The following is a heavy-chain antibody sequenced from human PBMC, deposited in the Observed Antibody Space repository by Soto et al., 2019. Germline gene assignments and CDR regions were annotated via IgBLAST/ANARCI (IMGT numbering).Heavy chain of an antibody. CDR3: ASRIAAAENWFDP. V-gene: IGHV4-59*01. Sequence: SETLSLTCTVSRGSISNYFWTWIRQPPGRGLEWIGYISYSGTTNYNPSLKSRVTISVDTSKNQFSLKLSSVTAADTAVYYCASRIAAAENWFDPWGQGTLVTVSS. J-gene: IGHJ5*02. CDR2: ISYSGTT. D-gene: IGHD6-13*01. CDR1: RGSISNYF.